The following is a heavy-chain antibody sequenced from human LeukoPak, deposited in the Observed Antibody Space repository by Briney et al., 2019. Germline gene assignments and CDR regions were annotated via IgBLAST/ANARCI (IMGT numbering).Heavy chain of an antibody. CDR1: GFTCSSYG. CDR3: TKDAVRGVMRYYFDY. CDR2: ISYDGSNK. D-gene: IGHD3-10*01. V-gene: IGHV3-30*18. J-gene: IGHJ4*02. Sequence: GGSLRLSCAASGFTCSSYGMHWVRQAPGKGREWVAVISYDGSNKYYADSVKGRFTISRDNSKNTLYLQMNSLRAEDTAVYYCTKDAVRGVMRYYFDYWGQGTLVTVSS.